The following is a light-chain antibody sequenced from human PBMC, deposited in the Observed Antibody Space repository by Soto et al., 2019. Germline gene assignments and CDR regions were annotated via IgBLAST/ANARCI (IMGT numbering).Light chain of an antibody. Sequence: QSVLTQPASVSGSPGQSITISCTGTSSDVGSYNLVSWYQQHPGKAPKLMIYEDIERPSGVSNRFSGSKSGKTASLTISGLQTEDEADYYCCSYAGGTSVVFGGGTKLTVL. V-gene: IGLV2-23*01. CDR1: SSDVGSYNL. CDR3: CSYAGGTSVV. J-gene: IGLJ2*01. CDR2: EDI.